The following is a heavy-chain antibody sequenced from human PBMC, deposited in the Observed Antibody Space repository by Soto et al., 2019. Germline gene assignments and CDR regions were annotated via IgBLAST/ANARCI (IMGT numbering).Heavy chain of an antibody. CDR2: IYYSGST. CDR3: ASMYSSSWYFFDY. Sequence: QVQLQESGPGLVKPSETLSLTCSFSTFSISSYYWSWIRQPPGQGLEWLGYIYYSGSTNYNPSLKSRVTIALDTSKNQFSLKLRSVTAADTAVYYCASMYSSSWYFFDYWAQGTLVTVSS. V-gene: IGHV4-59*01. J-gene: IGHJ4*02. CDR1: TFSISSYY. D-gene: IGHD6-13*01.